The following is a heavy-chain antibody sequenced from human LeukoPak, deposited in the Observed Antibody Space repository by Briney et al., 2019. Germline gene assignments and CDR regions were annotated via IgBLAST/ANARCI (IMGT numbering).Heavy chain of an antibody. J-gene: IGHJ4*02. Sequence: GGSLRLPCTASGFTFGEDAMSWFRQAPGKGLEWLGFIRTKTNGATAEYAASVKGRFSISRDDSKSIAYLQMNSLKTEDTAVYYCARLIVVVVAASSYFDSWGQGTRVTVSS. CDR3: ARLIVVVVAASSYFDS. CDR2: IRTKTNGATA. D-gene: IGHD2-15*01. CDR1: GFTFGEDA. V-gene: IGHV3-49*03.